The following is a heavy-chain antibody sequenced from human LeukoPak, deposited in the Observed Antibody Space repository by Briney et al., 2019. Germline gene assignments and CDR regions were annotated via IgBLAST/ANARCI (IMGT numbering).Heavy chain of an antibody. CDR1: GFTFNNYG. CDR2: ISDDGRHK. D-gene: IGHD6-13*01. CDR3: AKDRETTASGTFDY. Sequence: GGSLRLSCAASGFTFNNYGIHYVRQAPGKGLEWVAVISDDGRHKNYADSVKGGFTISRDNSNNTLYLQMNSLRVEDTGVYYCAKDRETTASGTFDYWGQGTLVTVSS. J-gene: IGHJ4*02. V-gene: IGHV3-30*18.